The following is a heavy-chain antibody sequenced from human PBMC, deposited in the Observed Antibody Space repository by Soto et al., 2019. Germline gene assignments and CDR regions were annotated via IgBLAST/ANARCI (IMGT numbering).Heavy chain of an antibody. CDR2: IIPILGIA. Sequence: QVQLVQSGAEVKKPGSSVKVSCKASGGTFSSYTISWVRQAPGQGLEWMGRIIPILGIANYAQKVQCRVTITADKSTSTDYMELSSLKSEDTAVYYCAGDRYCSGGSCYSGYGYWGQGTLVTVSS. V-gene: IGHV1-69*08. J-gene: IGHJ4*02. CDR1: GGTFSSYT. D-gene: IGHD2-15*01. CDR3: AGDRYCSGGSCYSGYGY.